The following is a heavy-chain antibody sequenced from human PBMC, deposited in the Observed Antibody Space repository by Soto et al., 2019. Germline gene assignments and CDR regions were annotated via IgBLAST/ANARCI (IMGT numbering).Heavy chain of an antibody. CDR1: GGSISNSY. V-gene: IGHV4-59*08. Sequence: SETLSLTCTVSGGSISNSYWSWIRQSPGKGLEWIGYIYSSGSTNYNPSLKSRVTISLDTSKNQFSLKLSSVTAADTAVYYCARARIWFGELLYPYYFDYWGQGTLVTVSS. CDR3: ARARIWFGELLYPYYFDY. J-gene: IGHJ4*02. D-gene: IGHD3-10*01. CDR2: IYSSGST.